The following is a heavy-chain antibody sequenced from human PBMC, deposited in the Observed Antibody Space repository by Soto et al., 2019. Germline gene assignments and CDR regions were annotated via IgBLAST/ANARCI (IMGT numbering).Heavy chain of an antibody. V-gene: IGHV1-46*01. D-gene: IGHD5-12*01. CDR2: ITPGGTPT. Sequence: QVQLVQSGAEVKKAGASVKISCKAFGYTFTRHYIHWVRQAPGQGLEWMGGITPGGTPTTFAQKFQGRVTMTRDTSTRTVYMELISLRSEDTAVYYCARVRLSDYSSYGFDIWGQGTMVTVSS. CDR1: GYTFTRHY. J-gene: IGHJ3*02. CDR3: ARVRLSDYSSYGFDI.